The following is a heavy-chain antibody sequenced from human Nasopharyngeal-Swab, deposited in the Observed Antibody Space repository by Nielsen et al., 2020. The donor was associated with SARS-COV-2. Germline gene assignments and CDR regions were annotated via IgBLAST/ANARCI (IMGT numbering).Heavy chain of an antibody. J-gene: IGHJ6*02. V-gene: IGHV4-4*09. CDR2: IYFGGNT. CDR3: ARSSAQEAGHYYYYYDMNV. D-gene: IGHD6-25*01. Sequence: GSLRLSCSVFGVSIGSYYWSWVRQPPGKGLEWIGFIYFGGNTKYNPSLKSRVTISVDKSKNQFSLDLSSVTAADTAVYYCARSSAQEAGHYYYYYDMNVWGQGTTVTVS. CDR1: GVSIGSYY.